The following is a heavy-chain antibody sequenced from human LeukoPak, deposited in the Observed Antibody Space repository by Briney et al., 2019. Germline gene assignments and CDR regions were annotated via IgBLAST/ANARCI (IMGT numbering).Heavy chain of an antibody. CDR2: IWYDGSNK. J-gene: IGHJ4*02. CDR3: ARDPRSSNSWFHFDY. D-gene: IGHD2-2*01. CDR1: GFTFSSYG. V-gene: IGHV3-33*01. Sequence: PGGSLRLSCAASGFTFSSYGMHWVRQAPGKGLEWVAVIWYDGSNKYYADSVKGRFTISRDNSKNTLYLQMNSLRAEDTAVYYCARDPRSSNSWFHFDYWGQGTLVTVSS.